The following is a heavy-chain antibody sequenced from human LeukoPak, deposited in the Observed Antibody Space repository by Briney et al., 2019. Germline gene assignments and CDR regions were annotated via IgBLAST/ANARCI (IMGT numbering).Heavy chain of an antibody. CDR3: AKDSKIVGATYYYFDY. CDR2: ITSGGAP. CDR1: GFTFSNYA. V-gene: IGHV3-23*01. Sequence: GGSLRLSCAASGFTFSNYAVMWVRQAPGQGLEWVSAITSGGAPRYADSAKGRFTISRDNSKNTLYLQMNSLRAEDTAVYYCAKDSKIVGATYYYFDYWGQGTLVTVSS. D-gene: IGHD1-26*01. J-gene: IGHJ4*02.